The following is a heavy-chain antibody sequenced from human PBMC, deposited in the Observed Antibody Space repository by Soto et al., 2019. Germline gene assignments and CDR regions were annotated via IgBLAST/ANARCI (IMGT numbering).Heavy chain of an antibody. J-gene: IGHJ4*02. V-gene: IGHV4-59*01. Sequence: SETLSLTCTVSGGSISSYYWSWIRQPPGKGLEWIGYIYYSGSTNYNPSLKSRVTISVDTSKNHFSLKLSSVTAAETAVYYCARDSNGDLDYWGKGSLVSVSS. CDR2: IYYSGST. CDR3: ARDSNGDLDY. D-gene: IGHD4-17*01. CDR1: GGSISSYY.